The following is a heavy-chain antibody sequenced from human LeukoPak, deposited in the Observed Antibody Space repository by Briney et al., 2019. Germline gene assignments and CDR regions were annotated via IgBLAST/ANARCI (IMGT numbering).Heavy chain of an antibody. CDR1: GGSISSGGYY. Sequence: SQTLSLTCTVSGGSISSGGYYWSWIRQHPGKGLEWIGYIYYSGSTYYNPSLKSRVTISVDTSKNQFSLKLSSVTAADTAVYYCARDFSDCYGSGSYLDYWGQGTLVTVSS. CDR2: IYYSGST. CDR3: ARDFSDCYGSGSYLDY. J-gene: IGHJ4*02. V-gene: IGHV4-31*03. D-gene: IGHD3-10*01.